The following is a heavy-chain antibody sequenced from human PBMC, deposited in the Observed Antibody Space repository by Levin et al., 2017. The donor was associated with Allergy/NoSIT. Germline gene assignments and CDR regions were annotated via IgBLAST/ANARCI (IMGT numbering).Heavy chain of an antibody. J-gene: IGHJ3*02. Sequence: SETLSLTCTVSGYSISSGYYWGWIRQPPGKGLEWIGSIYHSGSTYYNPSLKSRVTISVDTSKNQFSLKLSSVTAADTAVYYCARTTYYYDSSGYLYAFDIWGQGTMVTVSS. CDR2: IYHSGST. CDR3: ARTTYYYDSSGYLYAFDI. CDR1: GYSISSGYY. V-gene: IGHV4-38-2*02. D-gene: IGHD3-22*01.